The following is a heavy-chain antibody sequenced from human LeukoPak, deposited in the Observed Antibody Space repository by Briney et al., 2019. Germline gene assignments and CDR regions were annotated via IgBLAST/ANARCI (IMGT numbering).Heavy chain of an antibody. CDR1: GYTFTSYG. Sequence: ASVKVSCKASGYTFTSYGISWVRQAPGQGLEWMGWISAYNGNTNYAQKLQGRVTVTTDTSTSTAYMELRSLRSDDTAVYYCARGTHYDILTALGYAFDIWGQGTMVTVSS. V-gene: IGHV1-18*01. CDR3: ARGTHYDILTALGYAFDI. CDR2: ISAYNGNT. D-gene: IGHD3-9*01. J-gene: IGHJ3*02.